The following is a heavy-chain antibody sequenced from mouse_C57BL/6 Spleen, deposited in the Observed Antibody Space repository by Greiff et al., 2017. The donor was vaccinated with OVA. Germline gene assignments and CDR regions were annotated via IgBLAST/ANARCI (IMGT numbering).Heavy chain of an antibody. V-gene: IGHV1-15*01. CDR1: GYTFPDYE. CDR2: IDPATGGT. CDR3: TIYDGYLYYAMDY. Sequence: VQLKESGAELVRPGASVTLSCKASGYTFPDYEMHWVKQTPVHGLEWIGAIDPATGGTAYNQKFKGKAILTADKSSSTAYMELRSLTSEDSAVDYCTIYDGYLYYAMDYWGQGTSVTVSS. J-gene: IGHJ4*01. D-gene: IGHD2-3*01.